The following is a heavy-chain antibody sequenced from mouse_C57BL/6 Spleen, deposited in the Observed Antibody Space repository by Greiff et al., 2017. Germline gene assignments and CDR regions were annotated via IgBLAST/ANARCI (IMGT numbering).Heavy chain of an antibody. D-gene: IGHD4-1*01. CDR3: ARDWDGYFDY. CDR2: INPSSGYT. Sequence: VQLQQSGAELAKPGASVKLSCKASGYTFTSYWMHWVKQRPGQGLEWIGYINPSSGYTKYNQKFKDKATLTAAKSSSTAYMQLSSLTCENYAVYYCARDWDGYFDYWGQGTTLTVSS. J-gene: IGHJ2*01. V-gene: IGHV1-7*01. CDR1: GYTFTSYW.